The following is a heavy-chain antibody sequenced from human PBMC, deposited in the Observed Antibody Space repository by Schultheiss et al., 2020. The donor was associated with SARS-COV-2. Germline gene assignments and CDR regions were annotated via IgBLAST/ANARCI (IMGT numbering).Heavy chain of an antibody. J-gene: IGHJ5*02. CDR2: IYYSGST. CDR1: GGSFSGYY. D-gene: IGHD4-17*01. V-gene: IGHV4-34*01. Sequence: SETLSLTCAVYGGSFSGYYWSWIRQPPGKGLEWIGYIYYSGSTYYNPSLKSRVTISVDTSKNQFSLNLRSVTAADTAVYYCARLEAMGPYGDGRNWFDPWGQGTLVTVSS. CDR3: ARLEAMGPYGDGRNWFDP.